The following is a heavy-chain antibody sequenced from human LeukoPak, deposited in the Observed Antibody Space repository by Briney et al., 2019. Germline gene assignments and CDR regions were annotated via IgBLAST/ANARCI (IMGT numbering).Heavy chain of an antibody. D-gene: IGHD6-19*01. CDR2: IYYSGST. Sequence: PSETLSLTCTVSGGSISSSSYYWGWIRQPPRKGLEWIGSIYYSGSTYYNPSLKSRVTISVDTSKNQFSLKLSSVTAADTAVYYCARDRLHSSGWYRTGNIWGQGTMVTVSS. CDR3: ARDRLHSSGWYRTGNI. CDR1: GGSISSSSYY. V-gene: IGHV4-39*07. J-gene: IGHJ3*02.